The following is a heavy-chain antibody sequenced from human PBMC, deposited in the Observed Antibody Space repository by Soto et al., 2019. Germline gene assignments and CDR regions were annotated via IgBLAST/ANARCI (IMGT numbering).Heavy chain of an antibody. CDR3: AKDIGTAAGTPGI. Sequence: LRLSCAASGFTFDDYAMHWVRQAPGKGPEWVSGISWNSGSIGYADSVKGRFTISRDNAKNSLYLQMDSLRAEDTALYYCAKDIGTAAGTPGIWGQGTMVTVSS. D-gene: IGHD6-13*01. V-gene: IGHV3-9*01. CDR2: ISWNSGSI. CDR1: GFTFDDYA. J-gene: IGHJ3*02.